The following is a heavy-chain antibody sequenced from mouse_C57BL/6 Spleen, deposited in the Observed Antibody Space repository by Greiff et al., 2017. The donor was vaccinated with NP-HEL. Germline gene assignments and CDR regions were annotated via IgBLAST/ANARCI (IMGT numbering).Heavy chain of an antibody. CDR1: GFTFTDYY. Sequence: EVKVEESGGGLVQPGGSLSLSCAASGFTFTDYYMSWVRQPPGKALEWLGFIRNKANGYTTEYSASVKGRFTISRDNSQSILYLQMNALRAEDSATYYCASRANYWYFDVWGTGTTVTVSS. CDR2: IRNKANGYTT. V-gene: IGHV7-3*01. D-gene: IGHD1-1*01. CDR3: ASRANYWYFDV. J-gene: IGHJ1*03.